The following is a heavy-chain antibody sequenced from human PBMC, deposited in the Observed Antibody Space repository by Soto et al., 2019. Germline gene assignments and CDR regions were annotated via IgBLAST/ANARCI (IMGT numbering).Heavy chain of an antibody. CDR3: AKETQANLGTGGFDF. Sequence: EVQLVESGGGLTQPGRSLRLSCAASGFTFDDYAMHWVRQAPGKGLEWVSGVSWNSGSVDYADSVKGRFTISRDNAKTSLYLQINTLRTEDTALYYCAKETQANLGTGGFDFWGQGTLVTVSS. D-gene: IGHD7-27*01. CDR1: GFTFDDYA. CDR2: VSWNSGSV. J-gene: IGHJ4*02. V-gene: IGHV3-9*01.